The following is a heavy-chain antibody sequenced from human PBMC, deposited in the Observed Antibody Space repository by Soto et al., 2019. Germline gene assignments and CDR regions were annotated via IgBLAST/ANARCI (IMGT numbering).Heavy chain of an antibody. Sequence: QVQLVESGGGVVQPGTSLRLFCAASGFTFSSYAMHWVRQAPGKGLEWVAVISYDGSNKYYADSMKGRFIIARDNSKNTLYLQMNSLRPEDTAVYDCANFLVSGWAQWLVPGYWGQGILVTVSS. D-gene: IGHD6-19*01. CDR2: ISYDGSNK. J-gene: IGHJ4*02. V-gene: IGHV3-30*18. CDR3: ANFLVSGWAQWLVPGY. CDR1: GFTFSSYA.